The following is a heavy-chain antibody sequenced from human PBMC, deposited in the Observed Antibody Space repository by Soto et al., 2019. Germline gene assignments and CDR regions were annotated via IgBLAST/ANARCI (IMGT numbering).Heavy chain of an antibody. CDR3: SKTRAELRFLEWVLTYFDY. CDR1: GFTFSSYA. Sequence: GGSLRLSCAASGFTFSSYAMGWVRQAPGKGLEWVSAISGSGGSSYSADSVKGRFTISRDNSKNTLYLQMNSLRAEDTAVYYCSKTRAELRFLEWVLTYFDYWGQGTLVTVSS. J-gene: IGHJ4*02. V-gene: IGHV3-23*01. D-gene: IGHD3-3*01. CDR2: ISGSGGSS.